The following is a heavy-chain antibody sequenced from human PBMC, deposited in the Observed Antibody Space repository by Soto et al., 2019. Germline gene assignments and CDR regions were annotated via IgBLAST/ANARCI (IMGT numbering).Heavy chain of an antibody. V-gene: IGHV1-18*04. D-gene: IGHD3-3*01. J-gene: IGHJ4*02. CDR2: ISAYNGNT. CDR1: GYTFTSYG. Sequence: QVQLVQSGAEVKKPGASVKVSCKASGYTFTSYGISWVRQAPGQGLEWMGWISAYNGNTNYAQKLQGRVTMTTDTSTSTASMELRSLRSDDTAVYYCARDSGPYYDFWSGYSTLDYWGQGTLVTVSS. CDR3: ARDSGPYYDFWSGYSTLDY.